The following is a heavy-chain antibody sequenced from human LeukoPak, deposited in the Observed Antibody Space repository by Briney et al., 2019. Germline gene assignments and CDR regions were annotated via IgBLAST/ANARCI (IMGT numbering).Heavy chain of an antibody. CDR1: GYTFPSYA. V-gene: IGHV1-18*01. CDR2: ISPYNGDK. D-gene: IGHD3-22*01. CDR3: AREGGGYETSGYYSTFDC. J-gene: IGHJ4*02. Sequence: ASVKVSFKASGYTFPSYAISWVRPAPGQGLEWMGWISPYNGDKKYARNLQGRVTMTTDTSTSTAYMELRSLRSDDTAVYYCAREGGGYETSGYYSTFDCWGQGTLVTVSS.